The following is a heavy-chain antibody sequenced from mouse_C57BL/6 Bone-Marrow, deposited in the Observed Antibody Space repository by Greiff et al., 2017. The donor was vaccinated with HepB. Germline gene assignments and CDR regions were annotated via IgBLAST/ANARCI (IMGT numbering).Heavy chain of an antibody. Sequence: VQLQQSVAELVRPGASVKLSCTASGFNFNNTYMHWVKQRPEQGLEWIGRIDPANGNTKYAPKFQGKATLTADTSSNTASLQRSSLTSEDTAIYYCARNLQDTSNFEYWGEGTTLTVSS. D-gene: IGHD2-1*01. CDR2: IDPANGNT. J-gene: IGHJ2*01. V-gene: IGHV14-3*01. CDR1: GFNFNNTY. CDR3: ARNLQDTSNFEY.